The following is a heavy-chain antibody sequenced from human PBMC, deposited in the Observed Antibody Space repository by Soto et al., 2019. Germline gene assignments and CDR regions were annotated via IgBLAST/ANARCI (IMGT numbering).Heavy chain of an antibody. D-gene: IGHD1-26*01. V-gene: IGHV3-23*01. CDR1: GFTFSSYA. CDR2: ISGSGGTT. Sequence: GGSLRLSCAASGFTFSSYAMSWVSQAPGKGREWVSAISGSGGTTYYADSVKGRFTISRDNSKNTLYLQMNSLRAEDTAVYYCAKDPAGWEGVFDYWGQGTLVTVSS. CDR3: AKDPAGWEGVFDY. J-gene: IGHJ4*02.